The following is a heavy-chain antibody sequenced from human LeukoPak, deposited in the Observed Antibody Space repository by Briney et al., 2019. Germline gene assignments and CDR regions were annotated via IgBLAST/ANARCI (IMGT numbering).Heavy chain of an antibody. D-gene: IGHD5-12*01. V-gene: IGHV1-46*01. CDR2: INPSGGST. CDR3: ARSDLGTITAGPFEY. CDR1: GYTFTSYY. Sequence: ASVKVSCKASGYTFTSYYMHWVRQAPGQGLEWMGIINPSGGSTSYAQKFQGRVTMTRDMSTSTVYMELSSLRSEDTAVYYCARSDLGTITAGPFEYWGQGTLVAVSS. J-gene: IGHJ4*02.